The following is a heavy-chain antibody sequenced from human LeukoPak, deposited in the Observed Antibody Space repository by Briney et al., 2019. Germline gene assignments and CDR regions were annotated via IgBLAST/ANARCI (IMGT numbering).Heavy chain of an antibody. CDR2: IYPSGST. CDR1: GGSISTYY. Sequence: SETLSLTCTVSGGSISTYYWSWIRQPAGKALEWIGRIYPSGSTNYNPSLKSRVTMSVDTSQNQFSLKMTSVTAADTAVYYCARGASTTWPGNFDYWGQGTLVTVSS. V-gene: IGHV4-4*07. J-gene: IGHJ4*02. D-gene: IGHD1-14*01. CDR3: ARGASTTWPGNFDY.